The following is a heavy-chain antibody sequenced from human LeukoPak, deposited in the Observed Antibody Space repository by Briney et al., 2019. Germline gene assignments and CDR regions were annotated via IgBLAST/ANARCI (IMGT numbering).Heavy chain of an antibody. D-gene: IGHD6-19*01. Sequence: GRSLRLSCAASGFTFRTYGMHWVRQAPGKGLEWVAVISYDGSNKYYADSVKGRFTISRDNSKNTVYLQMNSLRAEDTAVYYCARTSGWSDWYFDLWGRGTLVTVSS. J-gene: IGHJ2*01. CDR3: ARTSGWSDWYFDL. CDR2: ISYDGSNK. CDR1: GFTFRTYG. V-gene: IGHV3-30*03.